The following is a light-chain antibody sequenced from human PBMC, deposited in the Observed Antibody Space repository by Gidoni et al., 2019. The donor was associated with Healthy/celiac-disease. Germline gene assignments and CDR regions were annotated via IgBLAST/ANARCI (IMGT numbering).Light chain of an antibody. CDR2: GAS. V-gene: IGKV3-20*01. CDR3: QQYGSSPPIT. J-gene: IGKJ5*01. CDR1: QIVSSSS. Sequence: EFVLTQSPATLSLSPGETATLSCRASQIVSSSSLAWYQQKPGQAPRLLIYGASSRATGIPDRFSGSGSGTDFTLTISRLEPEDFAVYYCQQYGSSPPITFGQGTRLEIK.